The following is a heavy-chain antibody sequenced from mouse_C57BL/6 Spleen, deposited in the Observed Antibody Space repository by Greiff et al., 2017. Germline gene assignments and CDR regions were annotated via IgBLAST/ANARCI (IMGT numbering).Heavy chain of an antibody. J-gene: IGHJ2*01. CDR1: GYTFTSYW. D-gene: IGHD2-2*01. Sequence: VQLQQPGAELVKPGASVKLSCKASGYTFTSYWMHWVKQRPGQGLEWIGMIHPNSGSTTYNEKFKSKATLTVDKSSSTAYMQLISLTSEDSAVYYGASIYCGYEDGVDYWGQGTTLTVSS. V-gene: IGHV1-64*01. CDR2: IHPNSGST. CDR3: ASIYCGYEDGVDY.